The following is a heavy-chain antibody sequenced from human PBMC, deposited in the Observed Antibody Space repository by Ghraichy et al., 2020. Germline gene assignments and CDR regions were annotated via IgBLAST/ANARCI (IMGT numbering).Heavy chain of an antibody. CDR3: ARIANWFDP. Sequence: SETPSLTCAVSGGSISSGDYSWSWIRQPPGKGLEWIGSIHQSGSTYFNPSLESRVTISIDKPKNQLSLKLSSVTAADTAVYYCARIANWFDPWGQGTLVTVSS. CDR2: IHQSGST. CDR1: GGSISSGDYS. J-gene: IGHJ5*02. V-gene: IGHV4-30-2*01.